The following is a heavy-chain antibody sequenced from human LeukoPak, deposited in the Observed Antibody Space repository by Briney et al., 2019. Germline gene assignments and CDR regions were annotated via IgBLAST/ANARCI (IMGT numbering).Heavy chain of an antibody. V-gene: IGHV3-23*01. Sequence: GGSLRLSCAASGLTFSSHTMNWVRQAPGKGLEYISSVTNGGITYYADSVKGRFTISRDNSKNTLYLQMNSLRAEDTAVYYCAKESYYDFWSPSYGMDVWGQGTTVTVSS. CDR2: VTNGGIT. CDR3: AKESYYDFWSPSYGMDV. J-gene: IGHJ6*02. CDR1: GLTFSSHT. D-gene: IGHD3-3*01.